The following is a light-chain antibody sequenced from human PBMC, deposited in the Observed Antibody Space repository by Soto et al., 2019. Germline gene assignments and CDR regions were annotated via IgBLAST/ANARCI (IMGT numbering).Light chain of an antibody. Sequence: QSALTQPPSVSGSPGQSVAISCTGTSSDVGGSNGVSWYQQPPGTAPKLIIYDVSNRPSGVPDRFSGSKSGNTASLIISGLQAEDEGDYYCSAYTSSSTYVFGPGTKATVL. CDR2: DVS. CDR3: SAYTSSSTYV. J-gene: IGLJ1*01. V-gene: IGLV2-18*02. CDR1: SSDVGGSNG.